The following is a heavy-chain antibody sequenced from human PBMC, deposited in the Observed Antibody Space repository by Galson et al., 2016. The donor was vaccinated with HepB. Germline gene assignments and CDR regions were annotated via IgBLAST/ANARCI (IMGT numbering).Heavy chain of an antibody. J-gene: IGHJ4*02. D-gene: IGHD5-18*01. Sequence: SLRLSCAASGFTFDDYAMNWVRQAPGKGLEWVSSISGAGGSTYYAGSVKGRFTISRDNSKNTLFLQMSSLRVEDTAVYFCAKDSRLKPSYHQHWGQGTLVTVSS. CDR2: ISGAGGST. CDR1: GFTFDDYA. CDR3: AKDSRLKPSYHQH. V-gene: IGHV3-23*01.